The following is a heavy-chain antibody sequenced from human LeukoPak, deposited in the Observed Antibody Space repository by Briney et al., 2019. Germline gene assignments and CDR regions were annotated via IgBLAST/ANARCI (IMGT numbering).Heavy chain of an antibody. Sequence: PGGSLRLSCAASGFTFSSYTMNWVRQAPGKGLEWVSSISNSSSYIYYAESVKGRFTMSRDNAKNSLYLQMTSLRGEDTAVYYCARATTYDILTGYFDYWGQGTLVTVSS. CDR2: ISNSSSYI. V-gene: IGHV3-21*01. CDR3: ARATTYDILTGYFDY. J-gene: IGHJ4*02. CDR1: GFTFSSYT. D-gene: IGHD3-9*01.